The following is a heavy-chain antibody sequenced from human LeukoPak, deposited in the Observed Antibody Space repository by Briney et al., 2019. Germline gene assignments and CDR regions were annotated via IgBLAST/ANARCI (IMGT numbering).Heavy chain of an antibody. CDR1: GGSISRGSYY. Sequence: PSETLSLTCTVSGGSISRGSYYWSWIRQPAGKGLEWIGRIYTSGSTDYNPSLKSRVTISVDTSKNQFSLKLSSVTAADTAVYYCARDLGENYDFWSGYYTLDYWGQGTLVTVSS. J-gene: IGHJ4*02. D-gene: IGHD3-3*01. CDR3: ARDLGENYDFWSGYYTLDY. CDR2: IYTSGST. V-gene: IGHV4-61*02.